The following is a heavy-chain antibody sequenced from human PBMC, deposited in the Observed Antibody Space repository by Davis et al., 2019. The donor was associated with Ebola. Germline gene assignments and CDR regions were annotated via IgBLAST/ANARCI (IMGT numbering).Heavy chain of an antibody. CDR2: ISGSGGST. V-gene: IGHV3-23*01. Sequence: GGSLRLSCAASGFTFSSYAMSWVRQAPGKGLEWVSAISGSGGSTYYADSVKGRFTISRDNSKNTLYLQMNSLGAEDTAVYYCAKAGAARPRYYGMDVWGQGTTVTVSS. CDR1: GFTFSSYA. CDR3: AKAGAARPRYYGMDV. J-gene: IGHJ6*02. D-gene: IGHD6-6*01.